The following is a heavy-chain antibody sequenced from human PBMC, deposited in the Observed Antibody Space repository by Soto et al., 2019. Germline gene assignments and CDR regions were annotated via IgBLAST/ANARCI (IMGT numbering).Heavy chain of an antibody. CDR3: AHRALYSGSYWDGGYFDS. CDR2: IYWDDDK. CDR1: GFSLSSSGVG. J-gene: IGHJ4*03. Sequence: QITLRESGPTRVRPTQPLTLTCSFSGFSLSSSGVGVGWIRQPPGRAPEGLVIIYWDDDKRYSPSLKTRLTITKNTAKNQMVLTMTNMDPADTGTYYCAHRALYSGSYWDGGYFDSWGQGTPVTVSS. V-gene: IGHV2-5*02. D-gene: IGHD1-26*01.